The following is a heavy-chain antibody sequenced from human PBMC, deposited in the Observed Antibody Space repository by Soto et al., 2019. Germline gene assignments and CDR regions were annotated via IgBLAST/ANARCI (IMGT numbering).Heavy chain of an antibody. CDR1: GGSISSSSYY. CDR3: ARLDMDQLPLGNLWFDP. CDR2: IYYSGST. J-gene: IGHJ5*02. Sequence: QLQLQESGPGLVKPSETLSLTCTVSGGSISSSSYYWGWIRQPPGKGLEWIGSIYYSGSTYYNPSLKSRVTISVDTSKNQFSLKLSSVTAADTAVYYCARLDMDQLPLGNLWFDPWGQGTLVTVST. D-gene: IGHD2-2*01. V-gene: IGHV4-39*01.